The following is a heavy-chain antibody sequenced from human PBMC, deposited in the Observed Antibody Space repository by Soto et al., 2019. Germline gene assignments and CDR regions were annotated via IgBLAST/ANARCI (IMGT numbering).Heavy chain of an antibody. CDR2: IRSKPNNYAT. D-gene: IGHD2-15*01. Sequence: EVRLMESGGGLVQPGGSLKLSCAAAGFTFSGSAMHWVRQASGKGLEWVGRIRSKPNNYATGYAASLKGRFTISRDDSKSTAYLQMNSLKTEDTAVYYCARLGESWWLPAFDIWGQGTMVTVSS. CDR3: ARLGESWWLPAFDI. CDR1: GFTFSGSA. V-gene: IGHV3-73*02. J-gene: IGHJ3*02.